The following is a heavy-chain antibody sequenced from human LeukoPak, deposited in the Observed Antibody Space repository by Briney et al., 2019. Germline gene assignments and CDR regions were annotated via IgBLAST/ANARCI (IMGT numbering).Heavy chain of an antibody. V-gene: IGHV1-2*02. CDR3: ATLYGDYVTSDY. CDR2: INPNSGGT. CDR1: GYRFTVYY. Sequence: ASVKVSCKASGYRFTVYYMHWVRQAPGKGLEWMGWINPNSGGTHYAQKFLGRVTMTRDTSISTAYMELSRLTSDDTALYYCATLYGDYVTSDYWGQGTLLTVSS. J-gene: IGHJ4*02. D-gene: IGHD4-17*01.